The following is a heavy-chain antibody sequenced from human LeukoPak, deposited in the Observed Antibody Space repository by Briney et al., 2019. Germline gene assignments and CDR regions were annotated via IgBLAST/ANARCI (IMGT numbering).Heavy chain of an antibody. D-gene: IGHD3-22*01. CDR1: SSYA. Sequence: GGSLRLSCAASSSYAMSWVRQAPGKGLEWVSAITSSGYNTYYADSVKGRFTISRDNSKNTLYLQLNGLRVEDTAVYYCAKSNGYFEYWGQGTLVPVPS. CDR2: ITSSGYNT. CDR3: AKSNGYFEY. J-gene: IGHJ4*02. V-gene: IGHV3-23*01.